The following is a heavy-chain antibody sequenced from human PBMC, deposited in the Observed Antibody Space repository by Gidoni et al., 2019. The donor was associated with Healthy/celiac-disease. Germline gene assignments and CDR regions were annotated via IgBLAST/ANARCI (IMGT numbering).Heavy chain of an antibody. D-gene: IGHD3-3*01. Sequence: QVSLVQSGAEVKKPGPSVNVYCKASGYTFTSYDLNWVRQATGQGLEWMGWMNPNSGNTGYAQKFQGRVTRTRNNTISTAYMELSSLRSEDTAVYYCARGLRFLECLLSYWGQGTLVTVSS. CDR3: ARGLRFLECLLSY. CDR1: GYTFTSYD. CDR2: MNPNSGNT. J-gene: IGHJ4*02. V-gene: IGHV1-8*01.